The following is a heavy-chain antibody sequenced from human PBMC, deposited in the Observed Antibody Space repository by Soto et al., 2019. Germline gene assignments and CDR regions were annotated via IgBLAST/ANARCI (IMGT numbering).Heavy chain of an antibody. CDR1: GFTFSSYA. CDR2: ISGSGGST. J-gene: IGHJ4*02. Sequence: GGSLRLSWAASGFTFSSYAMGWVRQAPGKGLEWVSAISGSGGSTYYADSVKGRFTISRDNSKNTLYLQMNSLRAEDTAVYYCAKDRDSGYDYDPSFDYWGQGTLVTVSS. CDR3: AKDRDSGYDYDPSFDY. D-gene: IGHD5-12*01. V-gene: IGHV3-23*01.